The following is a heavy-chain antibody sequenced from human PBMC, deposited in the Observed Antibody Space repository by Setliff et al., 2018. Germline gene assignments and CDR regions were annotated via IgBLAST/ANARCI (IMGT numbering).Heavy chain of an antibody. Sequence: TGGSLRLSCTASGFTFNKHWMTWVRQAPGKGLEWVANIKQDGSEEYYVDSVRGRFTISRDNAHNSLYLQMNNLRVEDTAVYYCTTRYHNPGDGYMEVFDFWGQGSLVTV. V-gene: IGHV3-7*03. D-gene: IGHD2-21*01. CDR2: IKQDGSEE. CDR3: TTRYHNPGDGYMEVFDF. J-gene: IGHJ4*02. CDR1: GFTFNKHW.